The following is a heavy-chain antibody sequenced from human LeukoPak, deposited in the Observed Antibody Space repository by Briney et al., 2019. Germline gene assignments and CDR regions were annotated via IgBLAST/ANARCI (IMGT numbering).Heavy chain of an antibody. V-gene: IGHV4-59*01. CDR2: IFNSGCT. CDR1: GGAISSFF. J-gene: IGHJ4*02. Sequence: PSETLSLTCTVSGGAISSFFWNWIRQPPGKGLEWIGYIFNSGCTNYNPSLKSRVTISVDTSKNQFSLKLSSVTAADTAVYYCARVGDDFWSGYQDYWGQGTLLTVSS. CDR3: ARVGDDFWSGYQDY. D-gene: IGHD3-3*01.